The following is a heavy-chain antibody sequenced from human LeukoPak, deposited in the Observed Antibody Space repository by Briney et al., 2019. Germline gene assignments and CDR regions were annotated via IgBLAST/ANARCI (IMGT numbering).Heavy chain of an antibody. CDR1: GFTFSNAW. J-gene: IGHJ2*01. V-gene: IGHV3-33*08. Sequence: GGSLRLSCAASGFTFSNAWMNWVRQAPGKGLERVAVIWYDGSDQRLIDSVKGRFTVSRDNSKNTLWLQMNSLRAEDTAVYYCARDRNWASQSWYLDLWGRGTLVTVSS. CDR2: IWYDGSDQ. D-gene: IGHD7-27*01. CDR3: ARDRNWASQSWYLDL.